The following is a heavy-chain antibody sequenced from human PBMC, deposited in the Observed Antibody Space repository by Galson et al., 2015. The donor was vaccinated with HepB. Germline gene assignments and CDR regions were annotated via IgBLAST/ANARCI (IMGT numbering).Heavy chain of an antibody. J-gene: IGHJ4*02. V-gene: IGHV1-3*01. CDR1: GYTFTSYA. Sequence: SVKVSCKASGYTFTSYAMHWVRQAPGQRLEWMGWINAGNGNTKYSQKFQGRVTITRDTSASTAYMELSSLRSEDTAVYYCARGGEEVFRYSGYEDYWGQGTLVTVSS. CDR3: ARGGEEVFRYSGYEDY. D-gene: IGHD5-12*01. CDR2: INAGNGNT.